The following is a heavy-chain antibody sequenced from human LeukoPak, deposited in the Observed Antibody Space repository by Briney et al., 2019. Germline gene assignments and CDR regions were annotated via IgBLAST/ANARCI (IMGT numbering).Heavy chain of an antibody. CDR1: GFTFDDYA. V-gene: IGHV3-9*01. J-gene: IGHJ4*02. D-gene: IGHD5-18*01. CDR2: ISWNSGSI. Sequence: GGSLRLSCAASGFTFDDYAMHWVRQAPGKGLEWVSGISWNSGSIGYADSVKGRFTISRDNAKNSLYLQMNSLRAEDTASYYCAKGLSGYSYSLDYWGQGTLVTVSS. CDR3: AKGLSGYSYSLDY.